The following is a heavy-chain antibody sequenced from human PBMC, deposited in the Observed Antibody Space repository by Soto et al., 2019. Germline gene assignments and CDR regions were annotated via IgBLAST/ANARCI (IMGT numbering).Heavy chain of an antibody. V-gene: IGHV3-30*18. J-gene: IGHJ4*02. Sequence: QVQVVESGGGVVQPGRSLRLSCAASGFTFRTYAMHWVRQAPGKGLEWVAVISHDGSNTDYGDSVNGRFTISRDNSKSTLSLQMNSLRPEDTGVYYCAKDAGSTEYFFASWGQGTLVSVSS. CDR2: ISHDGSNT. CDR1: GFTFRTYA. CDR3: AKDAGSTEYFFAS.